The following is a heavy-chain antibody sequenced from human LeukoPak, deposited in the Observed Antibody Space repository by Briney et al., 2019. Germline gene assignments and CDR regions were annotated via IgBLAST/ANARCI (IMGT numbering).Heavy chain of an antibody. D-gene: IGHD3-16*01. Sequence: PSETLSLTCTVSGGSISRSAHYWGWIRQPPGKGLEWIGDIFYSGSTYYSPSLKSRVTISVDTSKNQFSLRLSSVTAADTAIYYCARDRRALYGDFDYWGQGTLVTVSS. CDR3: ARDRRALYGDFDY. V-gene: IGHV4-39*07. J-gene: IGHJ4*02. CDR1: GGSISRSAHY. CDR2: IFYSGST.